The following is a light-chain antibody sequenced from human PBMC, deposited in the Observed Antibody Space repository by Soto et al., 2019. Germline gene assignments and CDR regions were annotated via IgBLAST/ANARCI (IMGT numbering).Light chain of an antibody. J-gene: IGKJ1*01. CDR1: QRFGSSN. CDR2: GAS. Sequence: EIVFTQSPGTLSLSPGERGTLSCRASQRFGSSNLAWYQQKPGQAPRLVIYGASTRATDMPGTFSGSGSGTEFTLTISSLQSEDFGVYYCQQYKNWPRTFGQGTKVDIK. CDR3: QQYKNWPRT. V-gene: IGKV3-15*01.